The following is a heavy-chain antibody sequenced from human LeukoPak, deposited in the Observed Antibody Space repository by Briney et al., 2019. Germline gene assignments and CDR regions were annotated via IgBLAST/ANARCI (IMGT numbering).Heavy chain of an antibody. J-gene: IGHJ4*02. D-gene: IGHD2-8*01. CDR1: GDSINSLDL. V-gene: IGHV4-39*01. CDR2: IHYSGST. Sequence: SETLSLTCTVSGDSINSLDLWSWVRQPPGKGLEWIGNIHYSGSTYYSPSLKNRVTISVDTSKNQFSLRLKSVTAADTAVYYCWRPHCSNSVCSSSRVDFWGQGTLVTVSS. CDR3: WRPHCSNSVCSSSRVDF.